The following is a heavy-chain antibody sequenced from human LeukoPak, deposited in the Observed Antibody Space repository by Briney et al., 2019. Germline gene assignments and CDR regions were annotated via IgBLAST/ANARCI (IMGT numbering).Heavy chain of an antibody. CDR1: GYTFTSYG. J-gene: IGHJ4*02. V-gene: IGHV1-18*01. CDR3: SRDGYNLGPYYFDY. CDR2: ISAYNGNT. Sequence: ASVKVSCKASGYTFTSYGISWVRQAPGQGLEWMGWISAYNGNTNYAQKLQGRVTMTTDTSTSTAYMELRSLRSDDTAVYYCSRDGYNLGPYYFDYWGQGTLVTVSS. D-gene: IGHD5-24*01.